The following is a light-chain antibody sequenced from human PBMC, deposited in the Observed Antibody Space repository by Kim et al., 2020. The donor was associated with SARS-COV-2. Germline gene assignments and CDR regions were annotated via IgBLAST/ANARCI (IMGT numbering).Light chain of an antibody. CDR2: RTS. CDR3: QQYNNWPLPCT. CDR1: QTFSTN. J-gene: IGKJ2*02. V-gene: IGKV3-15*01. Sequence: EIVMTQSPATLSVYPGERATLSCRASQTFSTNLAWYQQKPGQAPRLLIYRTSTRATGVPARFSGSGSGTEFTLTISSLQSDDFATYYCQQYNNWPLPCTFGQGTKLEI.